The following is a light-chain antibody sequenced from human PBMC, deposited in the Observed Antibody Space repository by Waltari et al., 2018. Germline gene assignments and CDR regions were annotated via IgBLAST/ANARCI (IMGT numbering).Light chain of an antibody. Sequence: EIVLTQSPGSLSSSPGERVTLSCRASQSVSSALAWYQQKPGQAPRPLIFGASNRATGMPDRFSGSGSETDFSLTISRLEPEYFSVYYCQHYVRLPATFGRGTKVEIK. CDR1: QSVSSA. CDR2: GAS. J-gene: IGKJ1*01. V-gene: IGKV3-20*01. CDR3: QHYVRLPAT.